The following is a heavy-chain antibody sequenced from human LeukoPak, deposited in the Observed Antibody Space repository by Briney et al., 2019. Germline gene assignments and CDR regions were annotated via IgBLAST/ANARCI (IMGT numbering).Heavy chain of an antibody. CDR1: GFSFSLSNYG. CDR2: ISYEGSLK. D-gene: IGHD4-17*01. Sequence: GRSLRLSCATSGFSFSLSNYGMHWVRQAPGKGLEWVAVISYEGSLKYYADSVKGRFTISRDTFEKTLFLQMSSLRAEDTGVYYCARYNGDYRAFDLWGQGTMVSVSS. CDR3: ARYNGDYRAFDL. V-gene: IGHV3-33*01. J-gene: IGHJ3*01.